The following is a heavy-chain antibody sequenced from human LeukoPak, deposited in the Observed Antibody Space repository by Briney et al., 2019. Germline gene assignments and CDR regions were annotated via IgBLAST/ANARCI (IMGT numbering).Heavy chain of an antibody. CDR2: MNPKSGGT. CDR1: GYTFSNSY. J-gene: IGHJ5*02. CDR3: ARAGGRSWFDP. V-gene: IGHV1-2*02. D-gene: IGHD1-26*01. Sequence: ASVKVSCKASGYTFSNSYIHWVRQAPGQGLEWMGSMNPKSGGTRYAQKFQGRVSMTRDTSISTAYMELASLTSDDTAVYYCARAGGRSWFDPWGQGTLVTVSS.